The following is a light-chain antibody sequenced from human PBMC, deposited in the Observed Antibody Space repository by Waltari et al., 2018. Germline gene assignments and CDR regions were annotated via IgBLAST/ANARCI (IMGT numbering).Light chain of an antibody. J-gene: IGLJ2*01. CDR2: DTT. V-gene: IGLV3-21*03. CDR3: QVWDDTDDHPV. Sequence: SYVLTQPPSVSVAPGKTARISCAGQNIRGNTVYWYQQKPGQAPVVVIYDTTVRPSGIPDRISGSDPATLTMARVEAGDEADYYCQVWDDTDDHPVFGGGTRLTVL. CDR1: NIRGNT.